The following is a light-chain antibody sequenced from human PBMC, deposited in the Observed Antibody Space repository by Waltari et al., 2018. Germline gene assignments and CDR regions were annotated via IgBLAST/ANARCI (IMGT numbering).Light chain of an antibody. CDR3: ASWDQSLRGVV. CDR2: RDS. J-gene: IGLJ2*01. Sequence: QSVLSQPPSASASPGQGVTISCSGSTSNIGFNSVFWYQHVPGTAPKLVIFRDSQRPSGFPGRFSGSTSGTSASLAISGLRSDDEADYYCASWDQSLRGVVFGGGTKLTVL. CDR1: TSNIGFNS. V-gene: IGLV1-47*01.